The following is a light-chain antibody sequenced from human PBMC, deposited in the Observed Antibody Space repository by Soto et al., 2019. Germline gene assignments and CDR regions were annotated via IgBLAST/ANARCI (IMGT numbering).Light chain of an antibody. J-gene: IGKJ1*01. CDR3: QQRSNWPPWT. CDR1: QSVSSY. V-gene: IGKV3-11*01. Sequence: PGERATLSCRASQSVSSYLAWYQQKPGQAPRLLIYDASNRATGIPARFSGSGSGTDFTLTINSLEPEDFAVYYCQQRSNWPPWTFGQGTKVEIK. CDR2: DAS.